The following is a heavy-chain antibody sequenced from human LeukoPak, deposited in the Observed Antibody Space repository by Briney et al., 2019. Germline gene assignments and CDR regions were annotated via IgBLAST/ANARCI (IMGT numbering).Heavy chain of an antibody. Sequence: EASVKVSCKASGYTFTSYGISWVRQAPGQGLEWMGWISAYNGNTNYAQKLQGRVTMTTDTSTSTAYMELRSLRSDDTAVYYCASGYCSSTSCYYPFDYWGQGTLVTVSS. D-gene: IGHD2-2*03. J-gene: IGHJ4*02. CDR3: ASGYCSSTSCYYPFDY. CDR1: GYTFTSYG. CDR2: ISAYNGNT. V-gene: IGHV1-18*01.